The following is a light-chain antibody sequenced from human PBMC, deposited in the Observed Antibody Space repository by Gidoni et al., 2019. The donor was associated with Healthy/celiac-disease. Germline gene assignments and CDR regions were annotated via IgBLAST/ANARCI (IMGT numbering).Light chain of an antibody. Sequence: DIQMTQSPSTLSASVGDRVTITCRASQSISSWLAWYQQKPGKAPKLLIYKASSLESGVPSRFSGSGSGTEFTLTISRLQHDDFATYYCKQYNSYPWTFGQGTKVEIK. CDR2: KAS. CDR3: KQYNSYPWT. J-gene: IGKJ1*01. V-gene: IGKV1-5*03. CDR1: QSISSW.